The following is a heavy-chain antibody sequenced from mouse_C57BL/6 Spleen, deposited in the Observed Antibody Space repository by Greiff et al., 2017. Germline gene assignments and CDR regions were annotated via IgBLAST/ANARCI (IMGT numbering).Heavy chain of an antibody. CDR1: GYTFTSYW. CDR3: ASKKKGYAMDY. CDR2: IHPNSGST. J-gene: IGHJ4*01. Sequence: QVQLQQPGAELVKPGASVTLSCKASGYTFTSYWMHWVKQSPGQGLEWIGMIHPNSGSTNYNEKFKSKATLTVDKSASTAYMQLSSVASEDSAVYYCASKKKGYAMDYWGQGTSGTGSS. V-gene: IGHV1-64*01.